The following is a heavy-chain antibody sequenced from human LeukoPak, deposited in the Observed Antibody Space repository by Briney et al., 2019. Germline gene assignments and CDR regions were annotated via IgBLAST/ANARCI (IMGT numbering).Heavy chain of an antibody. CDR2: MYFSGTT. D-gene: IGHD3-22*01. CDR1: GDSINSLDL. CDR3: AGLVGRYSSGLYYYYFDY. Sequence: SGTLSLTCTVSGDSINSLDLWSWVRQPPGKGLEWIGEMYFSGTTHSNPSVKSRVTISIDKSKNQFFLNLSSVTAADTAVYYCAGLVGRYSSGLYYYYFDYWGQGTLVTVSS. J-gene: IGHJ4*02. V-gene: IGHV4-4*02.